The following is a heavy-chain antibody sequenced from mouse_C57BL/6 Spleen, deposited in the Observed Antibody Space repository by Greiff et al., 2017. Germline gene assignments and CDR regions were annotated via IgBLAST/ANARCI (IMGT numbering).Heavy chain of an antibody. J-gene: IGHJ3*01. CDR1: GYTFPDYN. D-gene: IGHD1-1*01. CDR2: INPNNGGT. Sequence: VQLQQSGPELVKPGASVKMSCKASGYTFPDYNMHWVKQSHGKSLEWIGYINPNNGGTSYNQKFKGKATLTVNKSSSTAYMELRSLTSEDSAVYYCARDYCSTPGLAYWGQGTLVTVSA. CDR3: ARDYCSTPGLAY. V-gene: IGHV1-22*01.